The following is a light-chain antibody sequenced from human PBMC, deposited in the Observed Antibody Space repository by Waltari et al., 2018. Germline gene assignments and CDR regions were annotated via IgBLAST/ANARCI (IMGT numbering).Light chain of an antibody. CDR2: GAS. Sequence: EIVLTQSPGTLSLSPGERATLSCRASQSVSRTFAWYQQKPGQAPRLLIYGASIRATGIPDRFSGSGSGTDFSLTISRLEPEDFAVYYCQHYVRLPATFGQGTKVEIK. V-gene: IGKV3-20*01. CDR1: QSVSRTF. CDR3: QHYVRLPAT. J-gene: IGKJ1*01.